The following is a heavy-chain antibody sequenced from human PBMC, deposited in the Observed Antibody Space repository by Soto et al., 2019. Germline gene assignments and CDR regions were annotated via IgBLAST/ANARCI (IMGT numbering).Heavy chain of an antibody. CDR3: AREATYGMDV. J-gene: IGHJ6*02. Sequence: PGGSLRLSCAASGFTFSSYDMHWVRQATGKGLECVSAIGTAGDPYYPGSVKCRFTISRENAKNSLYLQMNSLRAGDTAVSYCAREATYGMDVWGQGTTVNVSS. CDR1: GFTFSSYD. V-gene: IGHV3-13*05. CDR2: IGTAGDP.